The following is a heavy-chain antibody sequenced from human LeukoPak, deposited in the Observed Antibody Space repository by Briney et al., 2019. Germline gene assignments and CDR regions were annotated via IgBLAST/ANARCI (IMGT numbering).Heavy chain of an antibody. J-gene: IGHJ4*02. D-gene: IGHD3-22*01. CDR1: GFSFSSRN. Sequence: GGSLRLSCAASGFSFSSRNMNWVRQAPGEGLEWVSYFSASTSSIYYADSVKGRFTISRDIGKNSLYLQMNSLRAEDTAVYYCAASSGSGNYAYYFDYWGQGTLVTVSS. CDR3: AASSGSGNYAYYFDY. V-gene: IGHV3-48*04. CDR2: FSASTSSI.